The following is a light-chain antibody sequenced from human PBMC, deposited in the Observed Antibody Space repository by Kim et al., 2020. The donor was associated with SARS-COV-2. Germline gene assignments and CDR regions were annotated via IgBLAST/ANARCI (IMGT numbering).Light chain of an antibody. CDR1: KLGDKY. CDR2: QDT. Sequence: SYELTQPPSVSVSPGQTASIPCSGDKLGDKYGSWYQQKAGQSPVLVIYQDTKRPSGIPERFSGSNSGNTATLTISGTQAMDEADYYCQAWDSSTAVFGGGTQLTVL. CDR3: QAWDSSTAV. J-gene: IGLJ3*02. V-gene: IGLV3-1*01.